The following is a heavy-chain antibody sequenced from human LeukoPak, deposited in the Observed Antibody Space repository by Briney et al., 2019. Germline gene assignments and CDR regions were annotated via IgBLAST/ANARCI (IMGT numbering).Heavy chain of an antibody. D-gene: IGHD6-19*01. CDR3: ASFGLGSGWSVDY. J-gene: IGHJ4*02. CDR2: IYYSGST. V-gene: IGHV4-59*12. CDR1: GGSISSYH. Sequence: SETLSLTCTVSGGSISSYHWSWIRQPPGKGLEWIGYIYYSGSTNYNPSLKSRVTISVDASKNQFSLKLSSVTAADTAVYYCASFGLGSGWSVDYWGQGTLVTVSS.